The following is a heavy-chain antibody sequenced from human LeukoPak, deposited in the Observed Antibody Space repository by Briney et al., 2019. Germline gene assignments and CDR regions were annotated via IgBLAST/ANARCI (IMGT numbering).Heavy chain of an antibody. CDR3: TRPSGGGFDS. D-gene: IGHD2-15*01. CDR2: INSDGSYT. Sequence: PGGSLRLSCAASGFTFSSYGMYWVRQAPGKGLVSVSHINSDGSYTSYADSVKGRFTLSRDNAKNTLYPQMNSLRAEDTAVYYCTRPSGGGFDSWGQGTLVTVSS. CDR1: GFTFSSYG. V-gene: IGHV3-74*01. J-gene: IGHJ4*02.